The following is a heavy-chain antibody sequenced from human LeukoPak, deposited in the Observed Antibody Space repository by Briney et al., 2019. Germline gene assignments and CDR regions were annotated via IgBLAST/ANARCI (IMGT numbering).Heavy chain of an antibody. D-gene: IGHD6-19*01. Sequence: GGSLRLSCAASGFTFDDYAMHWVRQAPGKGLEGGSIISGDGGSTDYEDSVKGRFTISRDNSKNSLYLQMNSLRTEDTALYYSAKDGSHSSRWYNYWGQGTLVTVSS. CDR1: GFTFDDYA. J-gene: IGHJ4*02. CDR2: ISGDGGST. CDR3: AKDGSHSSRWYNY. V-gene: IGHV3-43*02.